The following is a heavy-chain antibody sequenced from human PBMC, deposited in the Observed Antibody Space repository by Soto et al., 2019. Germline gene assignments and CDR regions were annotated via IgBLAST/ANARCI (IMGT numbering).Heavy chain of an antibody. D-gene: IGHD1-26*01. CDR3: AKDRLGATPYFFDY. J-gene: IGHJ4*02. CDR2: ISGSGGTK. V-gene: IGHV3-23*01. CDR1: GFTLSSYA. Sequence: EVQLLESGGGLVQPGGSLRLSCAASGFTLSSYAMSWVRQAPGKGLEWVSGISGSGGTKYHADSVKGRFTISRDNSKNTLYLQMNSLRAEDTALYYCAKDRLGATPYFFDYWGQGTLVTVSS.